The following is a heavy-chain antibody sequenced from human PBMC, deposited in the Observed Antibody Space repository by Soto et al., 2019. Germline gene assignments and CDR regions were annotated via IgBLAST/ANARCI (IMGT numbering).Heavy chain of an antibody. CDR1: GYSFSTYW. CDR3: ARYGTTGTTLWLDP. D-gene: IGHD1-1*01. CDR2: IYPGDSDT. V-gene: IGHV5-51*01. J-gene: IGHJ5*01. Sequence: GESLKISCKASGYSFSTYWIAWVRQMPGKGLEWMGIIYPGDSDTRYSPSFQGQVTISADKSINTAYLQWSSLRASENAMYYCARYGTTGTTLWLDPWGQGTLVTVS.